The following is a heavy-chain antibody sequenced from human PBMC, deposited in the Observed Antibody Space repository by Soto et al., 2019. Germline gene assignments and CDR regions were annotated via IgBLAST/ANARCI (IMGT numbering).Heavy chain of an antibody. Sequence: PSETLSLTCTVSGGSISSGDYYWSWIRQPPGKGLEWIGYIYYSGSTYYNPSLKSRVTISVDTSKNQFSLKLSSVTAADTAVYYCASSIAAAGTAGEGWFDPWGQGTLVTVSS. CDR2: IYYSGST. CDR3: ASSIAAAGTAGEGWFDP. D-gene: IGHD6-13*01. V-gene: IGHV4-30-4*01. J-gene: IGHJ5*02. CDR1: GGSISSGDYY.